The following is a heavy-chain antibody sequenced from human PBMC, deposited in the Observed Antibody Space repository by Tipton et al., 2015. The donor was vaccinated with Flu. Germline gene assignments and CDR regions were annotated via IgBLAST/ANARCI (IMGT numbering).Heavy chain of an antibody. CDR3: GRVPRYSGRIDS. Sequence: GLVKPSETLSLTCSVSGDSINSVRFYWSWIRQHPGKGLEWIGYISYSGSTYYNPSLKSRVTMSVDTSKNQFSLRLSSVTAADTAVYYCGRVPRYSGRIDSWGQGTLVTVSS. V-gene: IGHV4-31*03. D-gene: IGHD5-12*01. J-gene: IGHJ4*02. CDR1: GDSINSVRFY. CDR2: ISYSGST.